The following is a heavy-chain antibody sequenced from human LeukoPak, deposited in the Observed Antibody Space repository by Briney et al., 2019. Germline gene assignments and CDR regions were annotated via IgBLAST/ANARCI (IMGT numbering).Heavy chain of an antibody. Sequence: GGSLRLSCAASGFTFSSYWMSWVRQARGKGLEWVAYIKQDGSEKYYVDSVKGRFTISRDNAKNTLYLQMNSLRAEDTAVYYCARDPPRYDSSGYFSWGQGTLVTVSS. CDR1: GFTFSSYW. D-gene: IGHD3-22*01. CDR2: IKQDGSEK. V-gene: IGHV3-7*01. CDR3: ARDPPRYDSSGYFS. J-gene: IGHJ5*02.